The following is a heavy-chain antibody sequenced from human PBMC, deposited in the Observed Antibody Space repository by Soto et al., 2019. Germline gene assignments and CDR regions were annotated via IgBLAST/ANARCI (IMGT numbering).Heavy chain of an antibody. CDR3: AGSGAVPGAHIDY. CDR2: VYYTGST. J-gene: IGHJ4*02. V-gene: IGHV4-59*01. Sequence: QVQLQESGPGLVKPSETLSLTCSVSGGSISGSYWSWIRQSPGKGLEWLGYVYYTGSTNYSPSPKIRGSISVYTSKNYFSLRLRSVTAAETAVYFCAGSGAVPGAHIDYWGQGT. D-gene: IGHD6-19*01. CDR1: GGSISGSY.